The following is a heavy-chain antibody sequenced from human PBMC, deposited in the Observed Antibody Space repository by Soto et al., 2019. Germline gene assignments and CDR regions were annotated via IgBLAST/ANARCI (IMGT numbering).Heavy chain of an antibody. D-gene: IGHD2-2*01. CDR3: AREGGIEDDIVVVPHYGMDV. CDR2: IIPIFGTA. V-gene: IGHV1-69*01. CDR1: GVTFSSYA. Sequence: QVQLVQSGAEVKKPGSSVKVSCKASGVTFSSYAISWVRQAPGQGLEWMGGIIPIFGTANYAQKFQGRVTITADESTSTAYMELSSLRSEDTAVYYCAREGGIEDDIVVVPHYGMDVWGQGTTVTVSS. J-gene: IGHJ6*02.